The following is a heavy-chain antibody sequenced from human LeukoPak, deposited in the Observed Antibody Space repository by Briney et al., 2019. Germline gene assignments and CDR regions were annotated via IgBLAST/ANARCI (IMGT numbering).Heavy chain of an antibody. V-gene: IGHV3-7*01. CDR3: ARDGGYCSSTSCYPYFDY. J-gene: IGHJ4*02. D-gene: IGHD2-2*01. CDR1: GFTFDDYG. Sequence: GGSLRLSCAASGFTFDDYGMSWVRQAPGKGLEWVASIKQDGSEKYYVDSVKGRFTISRDSAKNSLYLRMNSLRAEDTAVYYCARDGGYCSSTSCYPYFDYWGQGTLVTVSS. CDR2: IKQDGSEK.